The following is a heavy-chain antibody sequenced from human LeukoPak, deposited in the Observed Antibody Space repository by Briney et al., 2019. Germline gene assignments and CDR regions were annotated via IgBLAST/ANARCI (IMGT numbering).Heavy chain of an antibody. V-gene: IGHV4-59*08. J-gene: IGHJ4*02. CDR2: IYYSAST. D-gene: IGHD3-16*02. CDR1: GGSISSYY. Sequence: SPTLSLTCTVSGGSISSYYWSWIRQPPGNGLEWIGAIYYSASTNYTPSLKSRVTISVDTSKNQFSLKLSSVTAADTAVYYCARLGDYVWGSYRPYFDYWGQGTLVTVSS. CDR3: ARLGDYVWGSYRPYFDY.